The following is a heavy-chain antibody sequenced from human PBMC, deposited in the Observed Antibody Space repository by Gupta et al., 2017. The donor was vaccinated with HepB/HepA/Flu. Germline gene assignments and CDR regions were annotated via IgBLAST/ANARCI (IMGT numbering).Heavy chain of an antibody. CDR2: IYYSGST. Sequence: LQLQESGPGLVKPSETLSLTCTVSGGSISSSSYYWGWIRQPPGKGLEWIGSIYYSGSTYYNPSRKSRVTISVDTSKNQCSLKLSSVTAADTAVYYGARRIGQRGSEYNWCDPWGQGTLVTVSA. J-gene: IGHJ5*02. CDR1: GGSISSSSYY. D-gene: IGHD6-25*01. CDR3: ARRIGQRGSEYNWCDP. V-gene: IGHV4-39*01.